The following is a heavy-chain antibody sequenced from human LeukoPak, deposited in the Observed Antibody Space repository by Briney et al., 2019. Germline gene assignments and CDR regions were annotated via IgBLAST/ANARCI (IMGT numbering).Heavy chain of an antibody. CDR2: IYYSGST. CDR3: ARNMRRSYWFDP. CDR1: GGSISRYY. J-gene: IGHJ5*02. D-gene: IGHD1-26*01. Sequence: SETLSLTCTVSGGSISRYYWSWIRQPPGKGLEWIGYIYYSGSTNYNPSLKSRVTISVDTSKNQFSLELSSVTAADTAVYYCARNMRRSYWFDPWGQGTLVTVSS. V-gene: IGHV4-59*08.